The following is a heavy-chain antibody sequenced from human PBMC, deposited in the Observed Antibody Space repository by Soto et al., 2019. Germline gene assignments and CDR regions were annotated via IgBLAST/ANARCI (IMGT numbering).Heavy chain of an antibody. J-gene: IGHJ4*02. CDR2: ISSSGGST. CDR1: RFTFSTYA. V-gene: IGHV3-23*01. CDR3: AKVAQDIVVVPATVSDY. D-gene: IGHD2-2*01. Sequence: GGSLRLSCAASRFTFSTYAMTWVRQAPGKGLEWVSGISSSGGSTYYADSVKGRFTISRDNSKNTLYLQMNSLRAEDTAVYYCAKVAQDIVVVPATVSDYWGQGTLVTVSS.